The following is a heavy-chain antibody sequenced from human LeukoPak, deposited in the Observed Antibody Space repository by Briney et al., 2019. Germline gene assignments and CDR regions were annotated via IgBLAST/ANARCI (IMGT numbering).Heavy chain of an antibody. Sequence: PSETLSLTCTVSGGFISNYYWSWIRQPAGKEPGWIGRIHSSGSTLYNPSLKSRVTVSVDTSKNQFSLRLTSATAADTAVYYCARGPTHGGTYFDSWGQGTLVTVSS. CDR3: ARGPTHGGTYFDS. CDR2: IHSSGST. V-gene: IGHV4-4*07. J-gene: IGHJ4*02. D-gene: IGHD2-15*01. CDR1: GGFISNYY.